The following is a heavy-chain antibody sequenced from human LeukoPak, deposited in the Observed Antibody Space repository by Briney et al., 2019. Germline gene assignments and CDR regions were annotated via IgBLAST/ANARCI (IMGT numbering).Heavy chain of an antibody. D-gene: IGHD4-11*01. CDR2: IYYSGST. Sequence: SETLSLTCTVSGGSFSSGGYYWSWIRQHPGKGLEWIGYIYYSGSTYYNPSLKSRVTISVDTSKNQFSLKLSSVTAADTAVYYCARDLSVISAKGSAFDIWGQGTMVTVSS. V-gene: IGHV4-31*03. J-gene: IGHJ3*02. CDR3: ARDLSVISAKGSAFDI. CDR1: GGSFSSGGYY.